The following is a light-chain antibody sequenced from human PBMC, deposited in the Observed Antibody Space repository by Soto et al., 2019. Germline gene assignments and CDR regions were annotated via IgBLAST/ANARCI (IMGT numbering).Light chain of an antibody. Sequence: QSALTQPASVSGSARQSITMSCTGTSSDVGGYNYVSWYQQHPGKAPKLMIYDVSNRPSGVSNRFSGSKSGNTASLTISGLQAEDEADYYCSSYTSSSTLVFGGGTKLTVL. CDR1: SSDVGGYNY. CDR3: SSYTSSSTLV. CDR2: DVS. V-gene: IGLV2-14*01. J-gene: IGLJ2*01.